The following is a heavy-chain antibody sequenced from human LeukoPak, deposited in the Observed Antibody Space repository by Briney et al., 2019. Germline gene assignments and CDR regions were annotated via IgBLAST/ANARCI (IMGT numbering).Heavy chain of an antibody. D-gene: IGHD2-2*01. Sequence: GGSLRLSCEASGFSFSSYWMSWVRQAPGKGLEWVANIKQDESEKYYVDSVKGRFTISRDNAKNSLYLQMNSLRAEDTAVYYCARLSDSISCFGFDIWGQGTTVTVSS. V-gene: IGHV3-7*01. J-gene: IGHJ3*02. CDR2: IKQDESEK. CDR3: ARLSDSISCFGFDI. CDR1: GFSFSSYW.